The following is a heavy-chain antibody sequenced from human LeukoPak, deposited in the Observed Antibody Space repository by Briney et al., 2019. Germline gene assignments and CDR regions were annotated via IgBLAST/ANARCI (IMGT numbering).Heavy chain of an antibody. V-gene: IGHV1-18*01. CDR1: GYTFTSYG. J-gene: IGHJ4*02. CDR3: ARGALTADYFDY. Sequence: ASVKDSCKASGYTFTSYGISWMRQAPGQGLEWMGWISAYNGNTNYAQKLQGRVTMTTDTSTSTAYMELRSLRSDDTAVYYCARGALTADYFDYWGQGTLVTVSS. CDR2: ISAYNGNT.